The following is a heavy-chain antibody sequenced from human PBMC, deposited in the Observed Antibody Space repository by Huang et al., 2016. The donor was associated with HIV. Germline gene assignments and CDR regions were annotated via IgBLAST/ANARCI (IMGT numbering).Heavy chain of an antibody. D-gene: IGHD6-19*01. V-gene: IGHV1-8*01. CDR1: GYIFRHYD. CDR3: ARLTSGWYQDY. Sequence: QVQLVQSGPEVKKTEASVKVSCQTPGYIFRHYDITWVRQDPGQELHGMGWLNPNSGKTAYGQNFQGRVTLTRSTSTGAAYMVLNSLTSQDTAVYYCARLTSGWYQDYWGQGTLVTVSS. CDR2: LNPNSGKT. J-gene: IGHJ4*02.